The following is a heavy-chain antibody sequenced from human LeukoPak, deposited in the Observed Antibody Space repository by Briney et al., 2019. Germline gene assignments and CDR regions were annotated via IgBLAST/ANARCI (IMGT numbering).Heavy chain of an antibody. Sequence: GRSLRLSCAASGFTFKKYAINWVSQAPGKGLEWVSGISSSGGTTYYADSVKGRFTISRDNSKNTLYLQMNSLRAEDTAVYYCARAGRGIMIEAAFDIWGQGTMVTVSS. D-gene: IGHD3-16*01. CDR2: ISSSGGTT. CDR1: GFTFKKYA. V-gene: IGHV3-23*01. J-gene: IGHJ3*02. CDR3: ARAGRGIMIEAAFDI.